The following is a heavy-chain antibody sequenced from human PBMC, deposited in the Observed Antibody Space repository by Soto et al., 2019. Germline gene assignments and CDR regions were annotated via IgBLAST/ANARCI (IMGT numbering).Heavy chain of an antibody. CDR1: GFTVSSNY. Sequence: GESLKISCAASGFTVSSNYMSWVRQAPGKGLEWVSVIYSGGSTYYADSVKGRFTISRHNSKNTLYLQMNSLRAEDTAVYYCARMDYYDSSGYYLDYWGQGTLVTVSS. D-gene: IGHD3-22*01. CDR2: IYSGGST. V-gene: IGHV3-66*01. CDR3: ARMDYYDSSGYYLDY. J-gene: IGHJ4*02.